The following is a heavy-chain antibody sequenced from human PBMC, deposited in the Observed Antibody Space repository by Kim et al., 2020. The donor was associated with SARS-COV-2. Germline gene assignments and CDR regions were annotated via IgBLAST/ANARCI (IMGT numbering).Heavy chain of an antibody. Sequence: SETLSLTCSVSGASVNGGTFYWSWFRQPPGKRLEWLGSFLYGGSTKYNPSLKGRLIVSIDTSKNQFSLKLSSVTAADTAVYYCARGLRLPWFSDSWGRGPLATVSS. CDR2: FLYGGST. CDR3: ARGLRLPWFSDS. V-gene: IGHV4-61*01. CDR1: GASVNGGTFY. D-gene: IGHD3-10*01. J-gene: IGHJ5*01.